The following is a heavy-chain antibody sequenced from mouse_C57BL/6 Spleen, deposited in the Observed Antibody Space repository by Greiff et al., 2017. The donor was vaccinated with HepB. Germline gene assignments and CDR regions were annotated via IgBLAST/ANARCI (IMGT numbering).Heavy chain of an antibody. CDR3: ARNYYCSSWYFDV. Sequence: QVQLQQSGPELVKPGASVKISCKASGYAFSSSWMNWVKQRPGKGLEWIGRIYPGDGDTNYNGKFKGKATLTADKSSSTAYMQLSSLTSEDSAVYFCARNYYCSSWYFDVWGTGTTVTVSS. J-gene: IGHJ1*03. CDR2: IYPGDGDT. V-gene: IGHV1-82*01. D-gene: IGHD1-1*01. CDR1: GYAFSSSW.